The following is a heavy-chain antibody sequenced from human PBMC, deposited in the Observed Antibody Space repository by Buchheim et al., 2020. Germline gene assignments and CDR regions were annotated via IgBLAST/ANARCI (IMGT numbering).Heavy chain of an antibody. J-gene: IGHJ6*02. CDR2: ISSSSSPI. D-gene: IGHD6-6*01. CDR1: GFTFSSYS. CDR3: ARGGPYSSSSSYYYYYYGVDV. V-gene: IGHV3-48*01. Sequence: EVQLVESGGGLAQPGGSLRLSCAASGFTFSSYSMKWVRQAPGKGLEWVSYISSSSSPIYYADSVKGQFTISRDNAKNSLYLQRHSLRAEDTAVYYCARGGPYSSSSSYYYYYYGVDVWGQGTT.